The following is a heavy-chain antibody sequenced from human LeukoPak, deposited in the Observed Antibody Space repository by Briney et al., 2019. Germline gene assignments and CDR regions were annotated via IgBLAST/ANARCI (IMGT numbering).Heavy chain of an antibody. CDR2: INPNSGGT. Sequence: ASVTVSFKASGYTVTGYYMHWVRQAPGQGLEWVGWINPNSGGTNYAQKFQGRVTMTRDTSSSTAYMELSRLRSDDTAVYYCARVPPPAGEPDYYFDYWGRGTLVTVSS. J-gene: IGHJ4*02. CDR1: GYTVTGYY. V-gene: IGHV1-2*02. D-gene: IGHD3-10*01. CDR3: ARVPPPAGEPDYYFDY.